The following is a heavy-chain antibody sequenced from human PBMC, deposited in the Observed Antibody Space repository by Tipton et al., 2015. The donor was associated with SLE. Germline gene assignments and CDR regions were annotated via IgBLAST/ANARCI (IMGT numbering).Heavy chain of an antibody. Sequence: TLSLTCTVSGGSISSYYWSWIRQPAGKGLEWIGRFYTSGSTNYNPSLKSRVTMSLDTSKNQFSLKLRSVTAADTAVYYCARVKIAVFDAFDIWGQGTMVTVSS. J-gene: IGHJ3*02. CDR1: GGSISSYY. D-gene: IGHD3-22*01. CDR2: FYTSGST. V-gene: IGHV4-4*07. CDR3: ARVKIAVFDAFDI.